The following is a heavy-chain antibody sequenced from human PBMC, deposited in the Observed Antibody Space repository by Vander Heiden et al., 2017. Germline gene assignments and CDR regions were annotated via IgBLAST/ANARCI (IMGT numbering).Heavy chain of an antibody. CDR3: ARGGVGYCSSTTCFNYYYGMDV. Sequence: QVQLQQRGAGLLKPSETLSLTCPVVGRSFNGPHLTWIRQLPGKGLEWIGEINHNGDTKYDPSLKSRLTILVDTSKKQFSLQLSSVTAADTAVYYCARGGVGYCSSTTCFNYYYGMDVWGQGTTVTVSS. CDR1: GRSFNGPH. J-gene: IGHJ6*02. D-gene: IGHD2-2*01. CDR2: INHNGDT. V-gene: IGHV4-34*01.